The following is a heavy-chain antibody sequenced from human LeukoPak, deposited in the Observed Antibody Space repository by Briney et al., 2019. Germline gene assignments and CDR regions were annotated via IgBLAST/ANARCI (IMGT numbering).Heavy chain of an antibody. CDR1: GYTFTSYG. Sequence: GASVKVSCKASGYTFTSYGISWVRQAPGQGLEWMGWISAYNGNTNYAQKLQGRVTITRNTSISTAYMELSSLRSEDTAVCYCARVHSSSWYVNYYYYMDVWGKGTTVTASS. D-gene: IGHD6-13*01. V-gene: IGHV1-18*01. CDR2: ISAYNGNT. CDR3: ARVHSSSWYVNYYYYMDV. J-gene: IGHJ6*03.